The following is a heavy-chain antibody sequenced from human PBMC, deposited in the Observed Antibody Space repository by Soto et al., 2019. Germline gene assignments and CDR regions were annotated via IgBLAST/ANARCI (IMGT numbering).Heavy chain of an antibody. D-gene: IGHD6-19*01. Sequence: ESGGGLVRPGGSLRLSCAASGFTFSSYAMTWVRQAPGKGLEWVSDISGSGGSTYYADSVKGRFTISRDNSKNTLYLQMNSLRAEDTAVYYCAKGPRIISRGWEYYFDYWGQGTLVTVSS. J-gene: IGHJ4*02. CDR2: ISGSGGST. CDR1: GFTFSSYA. CDR3: AKGPRIISRGWEYYFDY. V-gene: IGHV3-23*01.